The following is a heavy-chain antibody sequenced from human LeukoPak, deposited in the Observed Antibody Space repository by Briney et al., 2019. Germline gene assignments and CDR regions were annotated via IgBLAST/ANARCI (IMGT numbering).Heavy chain of an antibody. CDR3: ARLPPRLSSRPHWCFDL. CDR1: GYSFSYYW. V-gene: IGHV5-51*01. J-gene: IGHJ2*01. CDR2: IFLGESDP. D-gene: IGHD6-6*01. Sequence: GESLQISSEGPGYSFSYYWIAWGRRLPGKGREWRGFIFLGESDPTYSAAFVGEITISAYKSANTAYLHWSSLTASDTAIYYCARLPPRLSSRPHWCFDLWGRGTLVTVSS.